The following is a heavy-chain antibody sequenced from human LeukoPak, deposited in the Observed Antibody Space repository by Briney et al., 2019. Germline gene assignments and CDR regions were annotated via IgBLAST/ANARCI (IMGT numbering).Heavy chain of an antibody. CDR2: IWYDGSNK. CDR3: ARGDYYDSSGYSQYFQH. Sequence: GSLRLSCAASGFTFSNYGMHWVRQAPGKGLEWVAVIWYDGSNKYYADSVKGRFTISRDNSKNTLYLQMNSLRAEDTAVYYCARGDYYDSSGYSQYFQHWGQGTLVTVSS. CDR1: GFTFSNYG. D-gene: IGHD3-22*01. V-gene: IGHV3-33*01. J-gene: IGHJ1*01.